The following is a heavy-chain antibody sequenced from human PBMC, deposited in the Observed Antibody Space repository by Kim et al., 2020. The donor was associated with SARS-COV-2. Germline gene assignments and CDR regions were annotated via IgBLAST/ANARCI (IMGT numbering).Heavy chain of an antibody. V-gene: IGHV3-33*05. D-gene: IGHD2-15*01. CDR3: VGEGYCSSGSCYSLDY. J-gene: IGHJ4*02. CDR1: GFSFSSYG. Sequence: GGSLRLSCAASGFSFSSYGMHWVRQAPGKGLEWVAVISYYGSDRYYADSVKGRFTISRDTSKNTLYLQMNSLRAEDTAVYYCVGEGYCSSGSCYSLDYWGQGTLVTVSS. CDR2: ISYYGSDR.